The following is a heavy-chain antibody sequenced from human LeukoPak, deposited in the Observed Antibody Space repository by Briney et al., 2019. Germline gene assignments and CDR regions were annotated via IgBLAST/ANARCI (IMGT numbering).Heavy chain of an antibody. J-gene: IGHJ4*02. D-gene: IGHD1-26*01. CDR2: ISYDGSNK. CDR3: ARDKAHSGTTYYFDY. CDR1: GFTFSSYA. V-gene: IGHV3-30*04. Sequence: GRSLRLSCAASGFTFSSYAMHWVHQAPGKGLEWVAVISYDGSNKYYADSVKGRFTISRDNSKNTLYLQMNSLRAEDTAVYYCARDKAHSGTTYYFDYWGQGTLVTVSS.